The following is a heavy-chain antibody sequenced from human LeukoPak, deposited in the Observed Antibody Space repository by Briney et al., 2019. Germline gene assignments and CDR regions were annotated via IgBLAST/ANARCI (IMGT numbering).Heavy chain of an antibody. CDR2: ISSSGTI. J-gene: IGHJ4*02. Sequence: GGSLRLSCAASGFTFSTYNMNWVRQAPGKGLEWVSYISSSGTIHYADSVKGRFTISRDNARRSLYLQMNSLRDEDTAVYYCARDSATTVVAPDYWGQGTLVTVSS. CDR3: ARDSATTVVAPDY. V-gene: IGHV3-48*02. CDR1: GFTFSTYN. D-gene: IGHD4-23*01.